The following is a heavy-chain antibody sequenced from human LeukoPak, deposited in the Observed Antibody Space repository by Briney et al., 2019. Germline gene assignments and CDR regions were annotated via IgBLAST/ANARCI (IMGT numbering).Heavy chain of an antibody. CDR1: GFTFTNAW. V-gene: IGHV3-15*01. Sequence: GGSLRLSCAAAGFTFTNAWMRWVRQAPGKGREWVGRIKSKTDGGTADYAAPVKGRFTISRDDSKNTLYLQMNSLKTEDTAVYYCTKYYYDSSGYLYYFDYWGQGTLVTVSS. CDR2: IKSKTDGGTA. CDR3: TKYYYDSSGYLYYFDY. D-gene: IGHD3-22*01. J-gene: IGHJ4*02.